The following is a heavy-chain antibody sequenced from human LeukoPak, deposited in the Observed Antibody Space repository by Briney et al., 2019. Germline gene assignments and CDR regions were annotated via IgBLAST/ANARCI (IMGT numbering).Heavy chain of an antibody. V-gene: IGHV3-53*01. J-gene: IGHJ4*02. Sequence: GGSLRLSCAASGFTVSSNYMSWVRQAPGKGLEWVSVIYSGGSTYYADSVKGRFTISRDNAKNSLYLQMNSLRAEDTAVYYCAREKQYYYDGSAYPNCYDYWGQGTLVTVSS. CDR1: GFTVSSNY. CDR3: AREKQYYYDGSAYPNCYDY. CDR2: IYSGGST. D-gene: IGHD3-22*01.